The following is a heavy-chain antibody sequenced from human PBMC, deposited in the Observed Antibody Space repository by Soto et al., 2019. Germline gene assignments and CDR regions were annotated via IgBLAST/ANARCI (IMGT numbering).Heavy chain of an antibody. CDR3: ARDRSSSLDY. V-gene: IGHV3-74*01. J-gene: IGHJ4*02. D-gene: IGHD6-6*01. CDR2: INSDATST. Sequence: PGGSLRLSCAASGFIFNNYWMHWVRQAPGKGLVWVSGINSDATSTSYADFVKGRFTISRDNAENTLYLQMNSLGAQDTAVYYCARDRSSSLDYWGQGTLVTVSS. CDR1: GFIFNNYW.